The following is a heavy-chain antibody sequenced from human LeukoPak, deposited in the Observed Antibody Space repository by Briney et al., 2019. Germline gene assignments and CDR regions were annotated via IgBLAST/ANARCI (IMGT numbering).Heavy chain of an antibody. V-gene: IGHV3-23*01. J-gene: IGHJ4*02. CDR3: AKDFHGDFPYFFDY. CDR2: ISASGGTT. CDR1: GFTFSNFA. Sequence: GGSLRLSCAASGFTFSNFAMSWVRQAPGKGLEWVSSISASGGTTYYAGSVKGRFTISRDNSKNTFNLQMNSLRAEDTALYYCAKDFHGDFPYFFDYWGQGTLVTVSS.